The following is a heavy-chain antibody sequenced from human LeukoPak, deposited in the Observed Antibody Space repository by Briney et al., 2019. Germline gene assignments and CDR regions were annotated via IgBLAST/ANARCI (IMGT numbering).Heavy chain of an antibody. Sequence: GGSLRLSCAASGFTFSSNYMSWVLRAPGNGLEWVSVIYSGGSTYYADSVKGRFTISRDNSKNTLYLQMNSLRAEDTAVYYCARDLGGPDDYWGQGTLVTVSS. D-gene: IGHD3-10*01. CDR2: IYSGGST. CDR3: ARDLGGPDDY. V-gene: IGHV3-66*01. CDR1: GFTFSSNY. J-gene: IGHJ4*02.